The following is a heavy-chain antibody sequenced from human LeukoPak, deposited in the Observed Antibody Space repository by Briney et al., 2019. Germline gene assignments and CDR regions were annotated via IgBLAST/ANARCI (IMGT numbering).Heavy chain of an antibody. CDR3: AKDSIQGDTALDY. D-gene: IGHD5-18*01. V-gene: IGHV3-30*02. CDR1: GFTFSNYG. CDR2: IRYDGSIK. Sequence: GGSLRLSCAASGFTFSNYGMHWVRQAPGKGLEWLAFIRYDGSIKYYADSVKGRFTISRDNSRNTLYLQMNSLRVEDTAVYYCAKDSIQGDTALDYWGQGTLVTVSS. J-gene: IGHJ4*02.